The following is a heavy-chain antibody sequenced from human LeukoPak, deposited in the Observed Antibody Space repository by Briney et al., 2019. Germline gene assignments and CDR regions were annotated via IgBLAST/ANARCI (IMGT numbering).Heavy chain of an antibody. CDR3: ATAFYFDSSGPYWYFDL. V-gene: IGHV3-23*01. J-gene: IGHJ2*01. CDR2: ISGIGGST. Sequence: GGSLSLSCAASGFSFTTYAMNWVRPAPGKGLEWVSVISGIGGSTYYGVSVKGPFTISRDNSKNTLYLEVNSLRAEDTAVYYCATAFYFDSSGPYWYFDLWGRGTLVTVSS. D-gene: IGHD3-22*01. CDR1: GFSFTTYA.